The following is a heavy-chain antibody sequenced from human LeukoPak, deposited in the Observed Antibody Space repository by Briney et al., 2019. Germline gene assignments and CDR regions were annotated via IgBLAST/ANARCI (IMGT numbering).Heavy chain of an antibody. J-gene: IGHJ4*02. D-gene: IGHD2-15*01. CDR3: ARDCSGGTCYLGVLDY. Sequence: SETPSLTCTLSSGSLSSSYWSWIRQPAGKGLEWIGRVYTSGSTNYNPSLKSRVAMSVDTSKNQFSLDLTSVTAADAAVYYCARDCSGGTCYLGVLDYWGQGIRVTVSS. CDR1: SGSLSSSY. CDR2: VYTSGST. V-gene: IGHV4-4*07.